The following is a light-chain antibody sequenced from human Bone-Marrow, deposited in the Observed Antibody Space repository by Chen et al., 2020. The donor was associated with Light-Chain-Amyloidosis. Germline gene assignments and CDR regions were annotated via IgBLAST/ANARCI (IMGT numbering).Light chain of an antibody. V-gene: IGLV3-21*02. CDR2: DDS. CDR3: QVWDRSSDRPV. CDR1: NIGSTS. Sequence: SYVLTQPSSVSVAPGQTATIACGGNNIGSTSVHWYQQTPGQAPLLVVYDDSDRPSGIPERLSGSNSGNTATLTSSRVEVGDEADYYWQVWDRSSDRPVFGGGTKLTVL. J-gene: IGLJ3*02.